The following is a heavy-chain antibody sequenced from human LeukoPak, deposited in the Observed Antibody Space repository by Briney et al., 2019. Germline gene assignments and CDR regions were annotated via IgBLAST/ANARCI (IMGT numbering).Heavy chain of an antibody. CDR2: ISYDGSNK. V-gene: IGHV3-30-3*01. Sequence: GGSLRLSCAASGFTFSSYAMHWVRQAPGKGLEWVAVISYDGSNKYYADSVKGRFTISRDNSKNTLYLQMNSLRAEDTAVYYCARRKSSGRNDAFDIWGQGTMVTVSS. CDR3: ARRKSSGRNDAFDI. CDR1: GFTFSSYA. D-gene: IGHD3-22*01. J-gene: IGHJ3*02.